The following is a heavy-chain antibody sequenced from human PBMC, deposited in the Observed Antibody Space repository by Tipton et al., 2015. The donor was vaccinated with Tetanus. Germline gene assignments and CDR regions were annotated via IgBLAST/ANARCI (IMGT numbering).Heavy chain of an antibody. CDR1: GDSISSTGYF. J-gene: IGHJ4*02. Sequence: TLSLTCTVSGDSISSTGYFWTWIRQHPGQGLEWIGYISHSGDSHYNPSLKSRGAISLDTSKNQFSLNLTSVTAADTALFYCARVDSANDRIDHWGQGTLVTVSS. V-gene: IGHV4-31*03. D-gene: IGHD5-12*01. CDR3: ARVDSANDRIDH. CDR2: ISHSGDS.